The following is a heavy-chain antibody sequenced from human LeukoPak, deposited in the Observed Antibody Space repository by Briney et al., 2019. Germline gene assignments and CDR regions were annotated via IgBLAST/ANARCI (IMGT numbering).Heavy chain of an antibody. Sequence: GGSLRLSCVASGFTFSNYWMSWVRQAPGKGLEWVASIRQDDKYYVDSVRGRFTISRDNAKNSLYLQMNSLRAEDTAVYYCARVRPTMIRGIDYWGQGTLVTVSS. J-gene: IGHJ4*02. D-gene: IGHD3-22*01. CDR2: IRQDDK. V-gene: IGHV3-7*01. CDR3: ARVRPTMIRGIDY. CDR1: GFTFSNYW.